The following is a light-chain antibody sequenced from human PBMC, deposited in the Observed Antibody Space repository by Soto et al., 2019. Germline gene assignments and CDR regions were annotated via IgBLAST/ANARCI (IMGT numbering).Light chain of an antibody. Sequence: QSALTQPASVSGSPGQSITISCTGRSSDVGGYNYVSWYQQHPGKDPKLLIHEVSNWPSGVSNRFSGPKSGSTASLTISGLQAEDEADYFCSSYTTSSQVVFGGGTKHTVL. V-gene: IGLV2-14*01. CDR3: SSYTTSSQVV. CDR1: SSDVGGYNY. CDR2: EVS. J-gene: IGLJ2*01.